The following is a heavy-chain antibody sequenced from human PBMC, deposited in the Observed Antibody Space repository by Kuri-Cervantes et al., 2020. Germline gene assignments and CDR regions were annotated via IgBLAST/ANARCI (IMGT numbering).Heavy chain of an antibody. CDR2: IKQDGSEK. V-gene: IGHV3-7*01. J-gene: IGHJ3*02. D-gene: IGHD5-12*01. CDR3: ARSTSGYDDDAFGI. CDR1: GFTFSDYW. Sequence: GGSLRLSCAASGFTFSDYWMTWVRQAPGKGLEWVGNIKQDGSEKYYVDSVKGRFTISRDNSKNTLYLQMNSLRAEDTAVYYCARSTSGYDDDAFGIWGQGTMVTVSS.